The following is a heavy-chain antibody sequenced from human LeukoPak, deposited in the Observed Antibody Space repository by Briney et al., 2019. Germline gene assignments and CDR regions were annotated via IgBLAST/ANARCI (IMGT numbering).Heavy chain of an antibody. D-gene: IGHD6-13*01. CDR1: GYTFTSYD. V-gene: IGHV1-8*03. Sequence: ASVKVSCKASGYTFTSYDINWVRQATGQGLEWMGWMNPNSGNTGYAQKFQGRVTITRNTSLSTAYMELSSLRSEDTAVYYCARAVSSSWFRVYWSGPWGQGTLVTVSS. CDR3: ARAVSSSWFRVYWSGP. J-gene: IGHJ5*02. CDR2: MNPNSGNT.